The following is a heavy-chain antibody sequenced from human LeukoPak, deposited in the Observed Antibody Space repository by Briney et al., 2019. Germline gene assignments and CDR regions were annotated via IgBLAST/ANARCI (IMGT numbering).Heavy chain of an antibody. Sequence: PGGSLRLSCAAPGFTFSSYAMHWVRQAPGKGLEWVAVISDDGSNKYYADSVKGRFTISRDNSKNTLYLQMNSLRAEDTAVYYCASVAAAIDYWGQGTLITVSS. CDR3: ASVAAAIDY. J-gene: IGHJ4*02. D-gene: IGHD6-13*01. CDR1: GFTFSSYA. V-gene: IGHV3-30-3*01. CDR2: ISDDGSNK.